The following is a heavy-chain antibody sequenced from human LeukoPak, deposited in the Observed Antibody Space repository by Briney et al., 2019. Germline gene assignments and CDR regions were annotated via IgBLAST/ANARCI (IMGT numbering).Heavy chain of an antibody. J-gene: IGHJ5*02. D-gene: IGHD2-15*01. CDR1: GFTFNRYN. Sequence: PGGSLRLSCAASGFTFNRYNMNWVRRAPGKGLEWVSSISTSSSYIYYADSVRGRFTISRDNAKNSLYLQMNSLRAEDTAVYSCAREADGVSSNSRGWFDPWGQGTLVTVSS. V-gene: IGHV3-21*01. CDR3: AREADGVSSNSRGWFDP. CDR2: ISTSSSYI.